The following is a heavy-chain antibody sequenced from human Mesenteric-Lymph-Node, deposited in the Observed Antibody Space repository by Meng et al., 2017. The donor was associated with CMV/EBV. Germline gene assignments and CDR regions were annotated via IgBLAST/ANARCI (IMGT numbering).Heavy chain of an antibody. D-gene: IGHD2-21*01. V-gene: IGHV3-21*01. CDR1: GFTFSSYS. CDR2: ISSSSSYI. Sequence: GGSLRLSCAASGFTFSSYSMNWVRQAPGKGLEWVSSISSSSSYIYYADSVKGRFTISRDNAKNSLYLQMNSLRAEDTAVYYCARDPRPIHYYYGMDVWGQGTTVTVSS. J-gene: IGHJ6*02. CDR3: ARDPRPIHYYYGMDV.